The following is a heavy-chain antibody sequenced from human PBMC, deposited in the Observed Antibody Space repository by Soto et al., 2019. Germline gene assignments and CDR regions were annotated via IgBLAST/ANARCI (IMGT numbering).Heavy chain of an antibody. Sequence: GESLKISCGASGFTFSSCVMSWVRQAPGKGLEWVSCITDSGTGTYYADSVKGRFTISRDNSKNTMYLQMNNLRAEDTGVYYCAKGLINGRWYAADWGQGTLVTVSS. CDR3: AKGLINGRWYAAD. CDR1: GFTFSSCV. V-gene: IGHV3-23*01. CDR2: ITDSGTGT. D-gene: IGHD6-13*01. J-gene: IGHJ4*02.